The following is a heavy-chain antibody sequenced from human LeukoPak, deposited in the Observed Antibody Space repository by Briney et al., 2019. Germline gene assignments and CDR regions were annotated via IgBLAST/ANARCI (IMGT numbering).Heavy chain of an antibody. Sequence: SQTLSLTCAISGDTDSSNTAAWNWIRQSPSRGLEWLGRTYYRSKWNTDYAASVQNRITINPDTSTNQFSLQLKSATPEDTAVYYCSRQRSTSTYYFGLDVWGQGTTVTVSS. V-gene: IGHV6-1*01. J-gene: IGHJ6*02. D-gene: IGHD6-6*01. CDR3: SRQRSTSTYYFGLDV. CDR2: TYYRSKWNT. CDR1: GDTDSSNTAA.